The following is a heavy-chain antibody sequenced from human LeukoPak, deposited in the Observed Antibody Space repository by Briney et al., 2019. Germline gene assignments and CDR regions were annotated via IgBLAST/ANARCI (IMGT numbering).Heavy chain of an antibody. J-gene: IGHJ6*03. CDR1: GGSISSGSYY. CDR3: ARIKVLTGYYMYYYYYMDV. V-gene: IGHV4-61*02. D-gene: IGHD3-9*01. CDR2: IYTSGST. Sequence: SETLSLTCTVSGGSISSGSYYWSWIRQPAGKGLEWIGRIYTSGSTNYNPSLKSRVTISVDTSKNQFSLKLSSVTAADTAVYYCARIKVLTGYYMYYYYYMDVWGKGTTVTISS.